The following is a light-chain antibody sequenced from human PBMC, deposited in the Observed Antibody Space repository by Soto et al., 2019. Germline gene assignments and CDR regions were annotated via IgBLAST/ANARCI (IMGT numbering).Light chain of an antibody. V-gene: IGKV1-39*01. CDR1: QSISTY. CDR3: QQSYSTPRT. J-gene: IGKJ1*01. CDR2: AAS. Sequence: DIQMTQSPSSLSASVGDTVTITCRASQSISTYLNWYQQIPGKAPKLLIYAASSLQTGVPSTFSGSGSGIDFTLTISSLQPEDFATYYCQQSYSTPRTFGQGTKVDIK.